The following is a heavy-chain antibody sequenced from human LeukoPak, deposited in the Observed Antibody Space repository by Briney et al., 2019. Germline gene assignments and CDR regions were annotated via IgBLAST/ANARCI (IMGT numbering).Heavy chain of an antibody. CDR1: GGSISSYY. D-gene: IGHD3-22*01. CDR2: IYYSGST. V-gene: IGHV4-59*01. J-gene: IGHJ3*02. Sequence: TSETLSLTCTVSGGSISSYYWSWIRQPPGKGLEWIGYIYYSGSTNYNPSLKSRVTISVDTSKNQFSLKLSSVTAADTAVYYCARDTSYDSSGLLKANDAFDIWGQGTMVTVSS. CDR3: ARDTSYDSSGLLKANDAFDI.